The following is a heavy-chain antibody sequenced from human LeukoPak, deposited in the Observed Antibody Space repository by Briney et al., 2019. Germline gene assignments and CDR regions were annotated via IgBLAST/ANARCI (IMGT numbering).Heavy chain of an antibody. Sequence: PSETLSLTCTVSGGSISSSSYYWGWIRPPPGKGLEWIGSIYYSGSTYYNPSLKSRVTMSVDTSKNQFSLKLSSVTAADTAVYYCARVVPAAENWFDPWGQGTLVTVSS. CDR2: IYYSGST. J-gene: IGHJ5*02. CDR3: ARVVPAAENWFDP. V-gene: IGHV4-39*07. D-gene: IGHD2-2*01. CDR1: GGSISSSSYY.